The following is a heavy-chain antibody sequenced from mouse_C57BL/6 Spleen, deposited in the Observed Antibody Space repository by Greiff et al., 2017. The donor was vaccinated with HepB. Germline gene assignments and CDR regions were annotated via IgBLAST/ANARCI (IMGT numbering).Heavy chain of an antibody. J-gene: IGHJ3*01. V-gene: IGHV6-3*01. Sequence: EVKLMESGGGLVQPGGSMKLSCVASGFTFSNYWMNWVRQSPEKGLEWVAQIRLKSDNYATHYAESVKGRFTISRDDSKSSVYLQMNNLRAEDTGIYYCTVYDYGFFAYWGQGTLVTVSA. CDR1: GFTFSNYW. D-gene: IGHD2-4*01. CDR3: TVYDYGFFAY. CDR2: IRLKSDNYAT.